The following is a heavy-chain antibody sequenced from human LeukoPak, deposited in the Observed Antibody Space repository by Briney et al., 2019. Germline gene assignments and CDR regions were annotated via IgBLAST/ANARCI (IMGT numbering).Heavy chain of an antibody. Sequence: GASVKVSCKASGYTFTGYYMHWVRQAPGQGLEWMGWIHPNSGGTNYAQKFQGRVTMTRDTSISTAYMELSRLRSDDTAVYYCASCGGGSCYGEYNYYGMDVWGQGTTVTVSS. CDR3: ASCGGGSCYGEYNYYGMDV. V-gene: IGHV1-2*02. J-gene: IGHJ6*02. CDR1: GYTFTGYY. D-gene: IGHD2-15*01. CDR2: IHPNSGGT.